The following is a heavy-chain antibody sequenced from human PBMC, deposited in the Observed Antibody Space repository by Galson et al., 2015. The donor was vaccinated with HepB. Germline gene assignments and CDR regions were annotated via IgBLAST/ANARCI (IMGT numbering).Heavy chain of an antibody. J-gene: IGHJ4*02. CDR1: GFTFSSYG. V-gene: IGHV3-30*18. CDR3: AKDPEVFTMIVVATYFDY. Sequence: SLRLSCAASGFTFSSYGMHWVRQAPGKGLEWVAVISYDGSNKYYADSVKGRFTISRDNSKNTLYLQMNSLRAEDTAVYYCAKDPEVFTMIVVATYFDYWGQGTLVTVSS. D-gene: IGHD3-22*01. CDR2: ISYDGSNK.